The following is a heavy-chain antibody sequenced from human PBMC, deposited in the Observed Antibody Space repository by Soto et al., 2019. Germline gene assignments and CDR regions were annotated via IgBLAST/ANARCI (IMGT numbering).Heavy chain of an antibody. CDR3: AKDKQPDGIWDIDW. CDR2: IYGDSAART. V-gene: IGHV3-23*01. CDR1: GFSFYLYT. D-gene: IGHD6-13*01. J-gene: IGHJ4*02. Sequence: EVHLLESGGDLVRPGGSLRLSCVASGFSFYLYTMSWVRQAPGKGLEWVAGIYGDSAARTFYADSVKGRFPISRDDSRSTVYLQMNSLRADDTAVYYCAKDKQPDGIWDIDWWGQGTRVIVS.